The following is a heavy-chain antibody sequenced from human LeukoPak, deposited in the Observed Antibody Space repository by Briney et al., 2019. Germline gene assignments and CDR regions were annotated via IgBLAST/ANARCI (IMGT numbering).Heavy chain of an antibody. CDR1: GFSFSTSW. CDR3: ARVSPHCSTTSCYPYYFDY. V-gene: IGHV3-7*01. Sequence: GGSLRLSCAASGFSFSTSWMAWVRQAPGKGLEWVANIKQDGSEKFYVDSVKGRFTISRDNAQNSVFLQMNSLRAEDTAVYYCARVSPHCSTTSCYPYYFDYWGQGTLVTVSS. D-gene: IGHD2-2*01. J-gene: IGHJ4*02. CDR2: IKQDGSEK.